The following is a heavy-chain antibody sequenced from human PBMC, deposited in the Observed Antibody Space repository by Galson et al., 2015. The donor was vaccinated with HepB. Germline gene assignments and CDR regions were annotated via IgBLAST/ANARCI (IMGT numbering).Heavy chain of an antibody. J-gene: IGHJ6*02. V-gene: IGHV1-18*01. CDR1: GYTFTSYG. Sequence: SVKVSCKASGYTFTSYGISWVRQAPGQGLEWMGWISAYNGNTNYAQKLQGRVTMTTDTSTSTAYMELRSLRSDDTAVYYCAREYSSGWFRSSGYYGMDVWGQGTTVTVSS. D-gene: IGHD6-19*01. CDR2: ISAYNGNT. CDR3: AREYSSGWFRSSGYYGMDV.